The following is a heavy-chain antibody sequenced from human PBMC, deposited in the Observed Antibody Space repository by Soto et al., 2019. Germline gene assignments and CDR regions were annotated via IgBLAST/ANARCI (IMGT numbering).Heavy chain of an antibody. Sequence: QVQLQESGPGLVKPSDTLSHTCAVSGYSISSSNWWGWIRQPPGKGLEWSGYIYYSGSTYYNPSLKRRVTMSVATTKNQFPLKRSAVTAVATAVYYCARKNGVLDSFDIWGQGTMVTVSS. CDR2: IYYSGST. CDR3: ARKNGVLDSFDI. CDR1: GYSISSSNW. D-gene: IGHD4-17*01. J-gene: IGHJ3*02. V-gene: IGHV4-28*01.